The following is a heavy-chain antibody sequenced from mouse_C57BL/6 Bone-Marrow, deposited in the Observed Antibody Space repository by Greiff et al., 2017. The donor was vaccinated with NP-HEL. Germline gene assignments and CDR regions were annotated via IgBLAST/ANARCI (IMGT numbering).Heavy chain of an antibody. J-gene: IGHJ2*01. CDR2: ISDGGSYT. D-gene: IGHD1-1*01. CDR3: ATLYYGSGNFDD. V-gene: IGHV5-4*01. CDR1: GFTFSSYA. Sequence: DVHLVESGGGLVKPGGSLKLSCAASGFTFSSYAMSWVRQTPEKRLEWVATISDGGSYTYYPDNVKGRFTISRDNAKNNLYLQMSHLKSEDTAMYYCATLYYGSGNFDDWGQGTTLTVSS.